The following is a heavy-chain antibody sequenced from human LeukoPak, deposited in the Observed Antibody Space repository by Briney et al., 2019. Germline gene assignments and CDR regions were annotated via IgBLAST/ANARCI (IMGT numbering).Heavy chain of an antibody. CDR3: ARDYYDSSAVEYFQH. D-gene: IGHD3-22*01. CDR2: ISYDGSNK. J-gene: IGHJ1*01. CDR1: GFTFSSYA. Sequence: GGSLRLSCAASGFTFSSYAMHWVRQAPGKGLEWVAVISYDGSNKYYADSVRGRFTISRDNSKNTLYLQMNSLRAEDTAVYYCARDYYDSSAVEYFQHWGQGTLVTVSS. V-gene: IGHV3-30-3*01.